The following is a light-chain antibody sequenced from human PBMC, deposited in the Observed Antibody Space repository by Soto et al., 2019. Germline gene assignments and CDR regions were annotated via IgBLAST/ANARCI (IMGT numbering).Light chain of an antibody. CDR1: QSVSDN. CDR3: QQYNKWPRT. CDR2: DAS. Sequence: EIVMTQSPATESCSSGQKVNLCCXASQSVSDNLAWYQQKPGQAPRLLIYDASTRATGIPARFSGSGSGTGFTLTISSLQSEDFAVYYCQQYNKWPRTFGQGTKVDIK. J-gene: IGKJ1*01. V-gene: IGKV3-15*01.